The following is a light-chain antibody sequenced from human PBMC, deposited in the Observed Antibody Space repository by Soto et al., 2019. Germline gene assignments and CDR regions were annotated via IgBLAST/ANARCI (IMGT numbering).Light chain of an antibody. CDR3: QTWGTGVV. J-gene: IGLJ2*01. V-gene: IGLV4-69*01. Sequence: QPVLTQSPSASASLGASVKLTCTLSSGHSSYAIAWHQQQPEKGPRYLMKVNSDGSQRKGDGIPDRFSGSSSGAERYLTISSLQSEDEADYYCQTWGTGVVFGGGTKLTVL. CDR1: SGHSSYA. CDR2: VNSDGSQ.